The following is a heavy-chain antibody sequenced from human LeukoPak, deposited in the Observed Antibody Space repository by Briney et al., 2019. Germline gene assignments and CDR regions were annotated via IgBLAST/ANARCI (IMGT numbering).Heavy chain of an antibody. V-gene: IGHV1-2*02. J-gene: IGHJ6*02. Sequence: ASVKVSCKASGYTFSGYYMYWVRQAPGQGLEWMGWINPNSGGTNYAQKFQGRVTMTRDTSISTAYLELNWLTSDDTAVYYCASPDSTVVDSSSWYGFDYYYGMDVWGQGTTVTVSS. CDR3: ASPDSTVVDSSSWYGFDYYYGMDV. D-gene: IGHD6-13*01. CDR1: GYTFSGYY. CDR2: INPNSGGT.